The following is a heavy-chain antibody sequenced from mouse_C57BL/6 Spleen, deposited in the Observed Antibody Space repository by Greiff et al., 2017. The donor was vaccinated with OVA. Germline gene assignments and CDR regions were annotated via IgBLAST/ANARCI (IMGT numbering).Heavy chain of an antibody. J-gene: IGHJ2*01. Sequence: EVQLQESGPGLVKPSQSLSLTCSVTGYSITSGYYWNWIRQFPGNKLEWMGYISYDGSNNYNPSLKNRISITRDTSKNQFFLKLNSVTTEDTATYYCARDPYYYGSSHRYFDYWGQGTTLTVSS. CDR1: GYSITSGYY. V-gene: IGHV3-6*01. CDR2: ISYDGSN. D-gene: IGHD1-1*01. CDR3: ARDPYYYGSSHRYFDY.